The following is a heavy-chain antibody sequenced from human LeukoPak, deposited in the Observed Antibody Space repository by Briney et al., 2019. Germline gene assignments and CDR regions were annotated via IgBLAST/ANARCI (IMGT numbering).Heavy chain of an antibody. Sequence: GASVKVSCKASGYTFTSYGISWVRQAPGQGLEWMGWISAYNGNTNYAQKLQGRVTMTTDTSTSTAYMELRSLRSDDTAVYYCAGTPSIYDYYYYMDVWGKGTTVTVSS. CDR2: ISAYNGNT. CDR1: GYTFTSYG. V-gene: IGHV1-18*01. J-gene: IGHJ6*03. D-gene: IGHD3-9*01. CDR3: AGTPSIYDYYYYMDV.